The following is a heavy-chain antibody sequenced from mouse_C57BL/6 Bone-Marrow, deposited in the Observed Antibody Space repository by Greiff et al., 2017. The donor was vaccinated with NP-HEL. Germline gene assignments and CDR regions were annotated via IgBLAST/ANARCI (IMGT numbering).Heavy chain of an antibody. V-gene: IGHV1-31*01. J-gene: IGHJ2*01. CDR2: IYPYNGGS. CDR1: GYSFTGYY. CDR3: ARSPHYYGPYYFDY. D-gene: IGHD1-1*01. Sequence: VQLQQSGPELVKPGASVKISCKASGYSFTGYYMHWVKQSHGNILDWIGYIYPYNGGSSYNQKFKGKATLTVDKSSSTAYMELRSLTSEDSAVYYCARSPHYYGPYYFDYWGQGTTLTVSS.